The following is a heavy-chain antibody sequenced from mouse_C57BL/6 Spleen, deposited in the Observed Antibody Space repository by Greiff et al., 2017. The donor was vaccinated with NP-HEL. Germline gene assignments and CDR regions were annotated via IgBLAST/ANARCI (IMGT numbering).Heavy chain of an antibody. V-gene: IGHV5-16*01. CDR1: GFTFSDYY. CDR3: AREYYGSSYGYFDV. Sequence: DVHLVESEGGLVQPGSSMKLSCTASGFTFSDYYMAWVRQVPEKGLEWVANINYDGSSTYYLDSLKSRFIISRDNAKNILYLQMSSLKSEDTATYYCAREYYGSSYGYFDVWGTGTTVTVSS. CDR2: INYDGSST. J-gene: IGHJ1*03. D-gene: IGHD1-1*01.